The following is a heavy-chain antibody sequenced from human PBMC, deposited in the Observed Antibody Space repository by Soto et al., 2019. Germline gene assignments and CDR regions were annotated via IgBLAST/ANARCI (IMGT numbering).Heavy chain of an antibody. CDR3: ARCGGDCLGLVY. CDR1: GGTFSSYA. J-gene: IGHJ4*02. Sequence: QVQLVQSGAEVKKPGSSVKVSCKASGGTFSSYAISWVRQAPGQGLEWMGGIIPIFGTANYAQKFQGRVXIXAXXATSTVYRELSSLRSEDTAVYYCARCGGDCLGLVYWGQGTLVTVSS. D-gene: IGHD2-21*02. V-gene: IGHV1-69*12. CDR2: IIPIFGTA.